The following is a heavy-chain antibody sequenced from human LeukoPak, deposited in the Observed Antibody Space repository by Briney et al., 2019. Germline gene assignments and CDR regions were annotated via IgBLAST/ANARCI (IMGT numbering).Heavy chain of an antibody. CDR1: GFTFSSYG. CDR3: AREGTTVVKGDFDY. J-gene: IGHJ4*02. Sequence: GGSLRLSCAASGFTFSSYGMHWVRQAPGKGLEWVAVIWYDGSNKYYADAVKGRFTISRDNSKNTLYLQMNSLRAEDTAVYYCAREGTTVVKGDFDYWGQGTLVTVSS. D-gene: IGHD4-23*01. CDR2: IWYDGSNK. V-gene: IGHV3-33*01.